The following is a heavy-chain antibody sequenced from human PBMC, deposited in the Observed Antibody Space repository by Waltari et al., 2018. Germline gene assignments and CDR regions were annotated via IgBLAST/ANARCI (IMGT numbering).Heavy chain of an antibody. V-gene: IGHV3-48*03. CDR1: GFPFSNYE. D-gene: IGHD6-6*01. Sequence: EVQLVASGGGVVQTGGSLRTSCAASGFPFSNYEMNWGRQAPGKGLEWIASISSRLNTIYYADSVKGRFTISRDNAKNSLHLQMNSLRAEDTAVYYCATRYGSSSMDYWGQGTLVTVSS. CDR2: ISSRLNTI. CDR3: ATRYGSSSMDY. J-gene: IGHJ4*02.